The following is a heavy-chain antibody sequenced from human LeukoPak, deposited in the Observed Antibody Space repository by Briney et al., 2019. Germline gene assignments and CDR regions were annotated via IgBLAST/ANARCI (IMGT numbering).Heavy chain of an antibody. D-gene: IGHD3-10*01. CDR2: INGDGSNT. V-gene: IGHV3-74*01. CDR3: ARGSGSYSSYAFDV. CDR1: GFTFRSFW. J-gene: IGHJ3*01. Sequence: PGGSLRLSCAASGFTFRSFWMHWVRQTPGKGLVWVSRINGDGSNTTYADSVKGRFTTSRDTAKNTVYLQMNSLRAEDTAVYYCARGSGSYSSYAFDVWGQGTMVTLSS.